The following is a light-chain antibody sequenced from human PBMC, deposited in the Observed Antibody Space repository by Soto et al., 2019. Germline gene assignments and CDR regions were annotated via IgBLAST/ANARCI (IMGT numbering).Light chain of an antibody. CDR3: PQRSNWPPIT. CDR2: DAS. V-gene: IGKV3-11*01. CDR1: QSVSSY. J-gene: IGKJ5*01. Sequence: EIVLTQSPATLSLSPGERATLSCRASQSVSSYLAWYQQKPGQAPRLLIYDASNRATGIPARFSGSGSGTDFTLTIRCLEPEDFAVYYSPQRSNWPPITFGQGTRLEIK.